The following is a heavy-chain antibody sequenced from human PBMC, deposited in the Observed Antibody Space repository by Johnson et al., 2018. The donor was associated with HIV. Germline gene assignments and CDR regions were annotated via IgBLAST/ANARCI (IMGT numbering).Heavy chain of an antibody. CDR1: GFTFDDYV. D-gene: IGHD3-16*01. Sequence: LVESGGGLVQPGGSLRLSCAASGFTFDDYVMSWVRQAPGKGLEWVSYISSSGSTIYYADSVKGRFTISRDNAKNSLYLQMNSLKTDDTAVYYCTADFLGDIAESTDAFDIWGQGTMVTVSS. V-gene: IGHV3-11*01. CDR3: TADFLGDIAESTDAFDI. J-gene: IGHJ3*02. CDR2: ISSSGSTI.